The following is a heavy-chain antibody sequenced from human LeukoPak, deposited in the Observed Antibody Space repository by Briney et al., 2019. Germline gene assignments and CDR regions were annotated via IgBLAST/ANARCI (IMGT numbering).Heavy chain of an antibody. CDR1: VASISSGNG. CDR2: IYRSGST. Sequence: SDTLSLTCAVWVASISSGNGWGWVGPRPGKGLGWIGEIYRSGSTVYSATLKSRVAMSVDTSKSQLSLKLNSVTAADTAVYYCARDLRDCSDGYCYPYYFDSWGQGTLVTVSS. V-gene: IGHV4-4*02. J-gene: IGHJ4*02. CDR3: ARDLRDCSDGYCYPYYFDS. D-gene: IGHD2-15*01.